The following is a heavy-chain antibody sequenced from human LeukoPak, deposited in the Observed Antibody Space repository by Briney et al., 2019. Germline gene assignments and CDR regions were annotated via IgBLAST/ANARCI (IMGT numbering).Heavy chain of an antibody. J-gene: IGHJ5*02. CDR3: VRDFRSADH. CDR2: IKGDGSAK. V-gene: IGHV3-7*01. CDR1: GFAFGDSW. Sequence: GGSLRLSCAASGFAFGDSWMTWIRQAPGKGLEWVAFIKGDGSAKKYVDSVKGRFTISRDNAKNTVFLQMNSLRADDTAIYYCVRDFRSADHWGQGILVTVSS.